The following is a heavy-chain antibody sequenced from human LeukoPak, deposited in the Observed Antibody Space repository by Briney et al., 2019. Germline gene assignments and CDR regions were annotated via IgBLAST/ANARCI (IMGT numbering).Heavy chain of an antibody. CDR3: ARDYGGATRGWFDP. CDR1: GFTVSGNY. D-gene: IGHD4-23*01. CDR2: IYTGGST. Sequence: GGSLRLSCAASGFTVSGNYMSWVRQFPGKGLEWVSVIYTGGSTYYADSVKGRFTISRDNSKNTLYLQMNSLRIEDTAVYYCARDYGGATRGWFDPWGQGALVTVSS. J-gene: IGHJ5*02. V-gene: IGHV3-66*02.